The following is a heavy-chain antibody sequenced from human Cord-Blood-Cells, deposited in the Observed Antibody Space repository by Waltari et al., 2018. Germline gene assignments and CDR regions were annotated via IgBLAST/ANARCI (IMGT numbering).Heavy chain of an antibody. CDR2: ISAYNGNT. CDR1: GYTFPSYG. CDR3: ARSRGYCSSTSCASLGY. D-gene: IGHD2-2*03. Sequence: QVPLVQSGAEVKKPGASVKVYCKASGYTFPSYGLRWVRRAPGKGLEWMGWISAYNGNTNYAQKLQGSVTMTTDTSTSTAYMELRSLRSDDTAVYYCARSRGYCSSTSCASLGYWGQGTLVTVSS. J-gene: IGHJ4*02. V-gene: IGHV1-18*01.